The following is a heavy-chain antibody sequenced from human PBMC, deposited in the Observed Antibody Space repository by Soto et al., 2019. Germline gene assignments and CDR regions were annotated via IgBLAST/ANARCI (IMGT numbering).Heavy chain of an antibody. CDR1: GVTFSSYA. CDR2: IIPIFGTA. J-gene: IGHJ6*04. Sequence: SVKVSCKASGVTFSSYAIRWVGQAPVQGLEWMGGIIPIFGTAIYAQKFQGRVTITADESTSTAYMELSSLRSEDTAVYYCARDGGYSRSSPEYYYGMVLWGNGTMLTASS. D-gene: IGHD6-6*01. CDR3: ARDGGYSRSSPEYYYGMVL. V-gene: IGHV1-69*13.